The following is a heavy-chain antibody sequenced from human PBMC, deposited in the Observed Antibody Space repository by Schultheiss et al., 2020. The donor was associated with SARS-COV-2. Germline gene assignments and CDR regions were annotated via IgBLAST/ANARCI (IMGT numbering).Heavy chain of an antibody. J-gene: IGHJ6*02. CDR2: VYYNGNT. CDR1: GGSIRSYY. CDR3: AKAVRSVDNARYYGTDV. D-gene: IGHD1-14*01. Sequence: SETLSLTCTVSGGSIRSYYWSWIRQPPGKGLELIGYVYYNGNTNYNPSLKSRVTISVDTSKNQFSLKLSSVTAADTAVYYSAKAVRSVDNARYYGTDVWGQGTTVTVSS. V-gene: IGHV4-59*12.